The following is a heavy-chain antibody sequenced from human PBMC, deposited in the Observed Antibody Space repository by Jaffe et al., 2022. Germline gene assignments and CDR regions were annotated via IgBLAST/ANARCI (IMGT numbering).Heavy chain of an antibody. CDR2: IKSKTDGGTT. D-gene: IGHD3-3*01. J-gene: IGHJ4*02. Sequence: EVQLVESGGGLVKPGGSLRLSCAASGFTFSNAWMSWVRQAPGKGLEWVGRIKSKTDGGTTDYAAPVKGRFTISRDDSKNTLYLQMNSLKTEDTAVYYCTTPYYDFWSADYRPADYWGQGTLVTVSS. V-gene: IGHV3-15*01. CDR1: GFTFSNAW. CDR3: TTPYYDFWSADYRPADY.